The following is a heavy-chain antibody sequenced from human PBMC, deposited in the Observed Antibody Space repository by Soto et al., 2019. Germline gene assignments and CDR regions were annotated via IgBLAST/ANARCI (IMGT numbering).Heavy chain of an antibody. J-gene: IGHJ5*02. CDR2: ISAYNGNT. CDR1: GYTFTSYV. Sequence: ASVKVSCKASGYTFTSYVISWVRQAPGQGLEWMGWISAYNGNTNYAQKLQGRVTMTTDTSTSTAYMELRSLRSDDTAVYYCARAMTTVTTSTVNWFDPWGQGTLVTVSS. V-gene: IGHV1-18*01. D-gene: IGHD4-17*01. CDR3: ARAMTTVTTSTVNWFDP.